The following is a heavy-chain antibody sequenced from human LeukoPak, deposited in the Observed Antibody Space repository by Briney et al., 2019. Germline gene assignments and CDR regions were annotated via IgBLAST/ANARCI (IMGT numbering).Heavy chain of an antibody. CDR3: AKDRIPGSRYYYYMDV. Sequence: PGRSLRLSCAASGFTFSSYGMHWVRQAPGKGLEWVAVIWYGGSNKYYADSVKGRFTISRDNSKNTLYLQMNSLRAEDTAVYYCAKDRIPGSRYYYYMDVWGKGTTVTVSS. V-gene: IGHV3-30*18. J-gene: IGHJ6*03. CDR2: IWYGGSNK. D-gene: IGHD1-26*01. CDR1: GFTFSSYG.